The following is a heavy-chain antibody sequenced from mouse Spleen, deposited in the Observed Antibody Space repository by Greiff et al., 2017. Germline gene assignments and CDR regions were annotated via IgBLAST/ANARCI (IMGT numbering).Heavy chain of an antibody. V-gene: IGHV1-42*01. Sequence: VQLQQSGPELVKPGASVKISCKASGYSFTGYYMNWVKQSPEKSLEWIGEINPSTGGTTYNQKFKAKATLTVDKSSSTAYMQLKSLTSEDSAVYYCASSRRAMDYWGQGTSVTVSS. CDR2: INPSTGGT. J-gene: IGHJ4*01. CDR1: GYSFTGYY. CDR3: ASSRRAMDY.